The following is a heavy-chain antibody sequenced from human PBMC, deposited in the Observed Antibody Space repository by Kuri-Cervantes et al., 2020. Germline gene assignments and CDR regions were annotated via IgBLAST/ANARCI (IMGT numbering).Heavy chain of an antibody. CDR3: AREPLYDYIWGSYRYFDY. J-gene: IGHJ4*02. V-gene: IGHV3-48*04. CDR1: GFTFSSYA. D-gene: IGHD3-16*02. CDR2: ISSSGSTI. Sequence: GESLKISCAASGFTFSSYAMHWVRQAPGKGLEWVSYISSSGSTIYYADSVKGRFTISRDNAKNSLYLQMNSLRAEDTAVYYCAREPLYDYIWGSYRYFDYWGQGTLVTVSS.